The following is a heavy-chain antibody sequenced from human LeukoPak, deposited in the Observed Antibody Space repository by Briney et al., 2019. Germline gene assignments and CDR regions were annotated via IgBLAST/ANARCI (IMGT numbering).Heavy chain of an antibody. V-gene: IGHV4-31*03. Sequence: SQTLSLTCTVSGGSINSGGYYWSWIRQHPGKGLEWFGYIYYSGSMYYNPSLKSRVTISIDTSKNQFSLKLSSVTAADTAVYYCARGRYSSSWYIDYWGQGTLVTVSS. J-gene: IGHJ4*02. CDR1: GGSINSGGYY. CDR3: ARGRYSSSWYIDY. D-gene: IGHD6-13*01. CDR2: IYYSGSM.